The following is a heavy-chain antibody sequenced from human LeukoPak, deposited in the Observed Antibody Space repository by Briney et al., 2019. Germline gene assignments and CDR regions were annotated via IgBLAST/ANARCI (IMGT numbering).Heavy chain of an antibody. V-gene: IGHV1-69*04. CDR2: IIPILGIA. CDR3: ARDHPVGHSSGWYPFDY. Sequence: SVKVSCKASGGTFSSYTISWVRQAPGQGLEWMGRIIPILGIANYAQKFQGRVTITANKSTSTAYMELSSLRSEDTAVYYCARDHPVGHSSGWYPFDYWGQGTLVTVSS. CDR1: GGTFSSYT. J-gene: IGHJ4*02. D-gene: IGHD6-19*01.